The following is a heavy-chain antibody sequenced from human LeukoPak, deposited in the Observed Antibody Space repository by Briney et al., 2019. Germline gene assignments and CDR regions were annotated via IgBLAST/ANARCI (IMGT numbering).Heavy chain of an antibody. Sequence: SETRSLTCTVSGGSISSGGYYWSWIRQHPGKGLEWIGYIYYSGSTYYNPSLKSRVTISVDTSKNQFSLKLSSVTAADTAVYYCARDYESNYSFDYWGQGTLVTVSS. J-gene: IGHJ4*02. V-gene: IGHV4-31*03. CDR2: IYYSGST. CDR3: ARDYESNYSFDY. D-gene: IGHD4-11*01. CDR1: GGSISSGGYY.